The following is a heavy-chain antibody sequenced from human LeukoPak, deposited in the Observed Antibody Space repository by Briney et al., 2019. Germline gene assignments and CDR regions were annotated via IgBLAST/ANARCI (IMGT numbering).Heavy chain of an antibody. CDR1: GYSISSGYY. D-gene: IGHD3-3*01. V-gene: IGHV4-38-2*02. CDR2: IYYSGST. CDR3: ARDVLLRNYDFWSGYYSAFDI. J-gene: IGHJ3*02. Sequence: TSETLSLTCTVSGYSISSGYYWGWIRQPPGKGLEWTGSIYYSGSTYYNPSLKSRVTISVDTSKNQFSLKLSSVTAADTAVYYCARDVLLRNYDFWSGYYSAFDIWGQGTMVTVSS.